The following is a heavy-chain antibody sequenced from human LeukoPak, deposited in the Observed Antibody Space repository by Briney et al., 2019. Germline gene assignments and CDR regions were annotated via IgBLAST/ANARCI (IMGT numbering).Heavy chain of an antibody. CDR1: GGSFSGYY. CDR2: INHSGST. J-gene: IGHJ5*02. Sequence: SETLSLTCAVYGGSFSGYYWSWIRQPPGKGLEWIGEINHSGSTNYNPSLKSRVTISIDTSKNQFSLKLNSVTAADTAVYYCAYWLSMVGWFDPWGQGTLVTVSS. CDR3: AYWLSMVGWFDP. D-gene: IGHD3-9*01. V-gene: IGHV4-34*01.